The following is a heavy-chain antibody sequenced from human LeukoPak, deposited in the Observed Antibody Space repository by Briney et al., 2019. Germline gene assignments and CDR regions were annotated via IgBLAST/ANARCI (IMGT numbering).Heavy chain of an antibody. CDR2: IWHDGSHK. J-gene: IGHJ4*02. CDR3: AKDAEELGDSYFDS. CDR1: GFTFSGFG. D-gene: IGHD2-21*02. Sequence: PGGSLRLSCGASGFTFSGFGMHWVRQAPGKGLEWVTVIWHDGSHKYYEDSVKGRFTISRDNSKNIVYLEMNGLTAQDTATYYCAKDAEELGDSYFDSWGQGTLVIVSS. V-gene: IGHV3-33*03.